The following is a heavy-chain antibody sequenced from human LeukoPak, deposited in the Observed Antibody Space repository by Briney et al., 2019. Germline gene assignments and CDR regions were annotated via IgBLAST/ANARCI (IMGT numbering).Heavy chain of an antibody. CDR2: INGDGFST. V-gene: IGHV3-74*01. D-gene: IGHD1-26*01. CDR3: VRGYSGSYRLDY. J-gene: IGHJ4*02. Sequence: GGSLRLSCAASGFTFSSYWMHWVSHAPGKGLVWVSRINGDGFSTTYADSVKGRFTISRDNAKNTLSLQMNSLRVEDTAVYYCVRGYSGSYRLDYWGQGTLVTVSS. CDR1: GFTFSSYW.